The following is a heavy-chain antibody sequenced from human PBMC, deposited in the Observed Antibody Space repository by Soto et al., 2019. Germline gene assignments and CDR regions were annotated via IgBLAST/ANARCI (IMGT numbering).Heavy chain of an antibody. Sequence: SETLSLTCTVSGGSISSSSYTWGWIRQPPGKGLEWIGSIYYSGSTYYNPSLKSRVTISVDTSKNQFSLKLSSVTAADTAVYYCASQASPYYYYGMDVWGQGTTVTVSS. J-gene: IGHJ6*02. CDR3: ASQASPYYYYGMDV. CDR1: GGSISSSSYT. V-gene: IGHV4-39*01. CDR2: IYYSGST.